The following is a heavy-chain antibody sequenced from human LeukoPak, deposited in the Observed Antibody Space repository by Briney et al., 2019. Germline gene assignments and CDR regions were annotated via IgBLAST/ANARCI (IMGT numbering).Heavy chain of an antibody. V-gene: IGHV4-59*01. D-gene: IGHD3-22*01. Sequence: SETLSLTCTVSGGSISNYYWSWIRQPPGKGLEWIGYIYYSGSTSYNPSLKSNQSSLKLSSVTAADTAVYYCARDHYYDSSGYTFRHWGQGTLVTVSS. CDR1: GGSISNYY. CDR3: ARDHYYDSSGYTFRH. CDR2: IYYSGST. J-gene: IGHJ1*01.